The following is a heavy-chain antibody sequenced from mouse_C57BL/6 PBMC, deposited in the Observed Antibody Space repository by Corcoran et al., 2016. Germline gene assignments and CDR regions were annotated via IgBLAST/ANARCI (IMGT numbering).Heavy chain of an antibody. V-gene: IGHV9-3*01. D-gene: IGHD3-3*01. CDR3: ARGLYLGQDY. J-gene: IGHJ2*01. CDR1: GYTFTTYG. Sequence: QIQLVQSGPELKKPGETVKISCKASGYTFTTYGMSWVKQAPGKGLKWMGWINTYSGVPPYADDFKGRFAFSLETSASTADLQINKLKNEDTATYVCARGLYLGQDYWGQGTTITVSS. CDR2: INTYSGVP.